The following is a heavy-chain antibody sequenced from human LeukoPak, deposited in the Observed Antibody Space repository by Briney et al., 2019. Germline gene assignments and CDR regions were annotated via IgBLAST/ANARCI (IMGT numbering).Heavy chain of an antibody. D-gene: IGHD3-3*01. CDR3: ARLTLNDFWSGYYPRYYYYYYMDV. CDR2: IKQDGSEK. Sequence: GGSLRLSCVASGFTFSSYWMSWVRQAPGKGLEWVANIKQDGSEKYYVDSVKGRFTMSRDNAKNSLSLQMNSLRAEDTAVYYCARLTLNDFWSGYYPRYYYYYYMDVWGKGTTVTVSS. CDR1: GFTFSSYW. V-gene: IGHV3-7*01. J-gene: IGHJ6*03.